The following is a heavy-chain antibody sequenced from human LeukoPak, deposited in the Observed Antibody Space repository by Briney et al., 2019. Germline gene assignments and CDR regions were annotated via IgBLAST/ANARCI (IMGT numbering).Heavy chain of an antibody. D-gene: IGHD3-22*01. CDR2: ITNSGNSK. Sequence: GGSLRLSCAASEFTFSSYSMNWVRQAPGKGLEWVSYITNSGNSKSYADSVKGRFTISRDNTKNSLYLQMNGLRAADTAVYYCARTRSGGYLTFDYWGQGILVTVSS. CDR1: EFTFSSYS. J-gene: IGHJ4*02. V-gene: IGHV3-48*01. CDR3: ARTRSGGYLTFDY.